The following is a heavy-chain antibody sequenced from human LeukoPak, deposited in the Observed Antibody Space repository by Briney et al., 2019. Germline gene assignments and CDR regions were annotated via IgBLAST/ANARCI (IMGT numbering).Heavy chain of an antibody. Sequence: SETLSLTCTVSGGSISSYYWSWIRQPAGKGLEWIGRIYTSGSTNYNPSLKSRVTMSVDTSKNQFSLKLSSVTAADTAVCYCAREDTAMVMFDYWGQGTLVTVSS. D-gene: IGHD5-18*01. J-gene: IGHJ4*02. CDR2: IYTSGST. CDR3: AREDTAMVMFDY. V-gene: IGHV4-4*07. CDR1: GGSISSYY.